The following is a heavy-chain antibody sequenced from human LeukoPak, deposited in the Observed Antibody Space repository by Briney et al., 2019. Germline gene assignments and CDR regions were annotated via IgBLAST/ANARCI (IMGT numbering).Heavy chain of an antibody. D-gene: IGHD3-3*01. V-gene: IGHV3-23*01. J-gene: IGHJ4*02. CDR1: GFTFSGNA. Sequence: GGSLRLSCVASGFTFSGNAMSWVRQTPGKGLEWVSAISGGGDGTYYADSVKGRFTISRDNSKNTLYLQMNSLRTEDTAVYYCARGPRPTYYDFWSGYCDYWGQGTLVTVSS. CDR3: ARGPRPTYYDFWSGYCDY. CDR2: ISGGGDGT.